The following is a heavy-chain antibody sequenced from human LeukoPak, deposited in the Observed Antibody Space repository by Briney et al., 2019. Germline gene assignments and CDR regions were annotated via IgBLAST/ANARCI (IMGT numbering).Heavy chain of an antibody. J-gene: IGHJ3*02. CDR2: INPNSGGT. CDR1: GYTFTGYY. CDR3: ARNVWFGESSDAFDM. V-gene: IGHV1-2*02. Sequence: ASVKVSCKASGYTFTGYYMHWVRQAPGQGLEWMGWINPNSGGTNYAQKFQGRVTMTRDTSISTAYMDMSSLRSDDTAVYYCARNVWFGESSDAFDMWGQGTMVTVSS. D-gene: IGHD3-10*01.